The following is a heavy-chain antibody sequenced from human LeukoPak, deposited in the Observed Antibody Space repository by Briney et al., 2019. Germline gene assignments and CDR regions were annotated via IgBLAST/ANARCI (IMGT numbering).Heavy chain of an antibody. V-gene: IGHV3-74*01. CDR2: LNSDGSST. Sequence: GGSLRLSCAASGFTFSSYWMHCVRKAPGKGLVWVSRLNSDGSSTSYADSVKGRFTISRDNAKNTLYLQMKSLRAEDTAVDYCATAGTTYYWGQGTLVTVSS. D-gene: IGHD1-7*01. CDR3: ATAGTTYY. CDR1: GFTFSSYW. J-gene: IGHJ4*02.